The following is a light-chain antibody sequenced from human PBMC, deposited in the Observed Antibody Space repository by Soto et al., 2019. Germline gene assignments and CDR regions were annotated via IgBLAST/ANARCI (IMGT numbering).Light chain of an antibody. CDR1: QSLSTTY. CDR3: QQYGRSPPYT. V-gene: IGKV3-20*01. CDR2: GAS. Sequence: IVLTQSPGTLSLSPGERATLSCRASQSLSTTYLAWYQQKPGQAPRLIIYGASSRATGIPDRFGGSGSGTDFTRTISRLEAEDLAVYYCQQYGRSPPYTFGQGTKLHIK. J-gene: IGKJ2*01.